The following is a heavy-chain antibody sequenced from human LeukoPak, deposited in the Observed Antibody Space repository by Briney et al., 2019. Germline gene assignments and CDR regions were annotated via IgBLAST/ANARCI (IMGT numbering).Heavy chain of an antibody. D-gene: IGHD3-3*01. CDR1: GGSISSGDYY. Sequence: SQTLSLTCTVSGGSISSGDYYWSWIRQPPGKGLEWIGYIYYSGSIYYNPSLKSRVTISVDTSKNQFSLKLSSVTAADTAVYYCARAGVGDDAFDIWGQGTMVTVSS. CDR2: IYYSGSI. CDR3: ARAGVGDDAFDI. J-gene: IGHJ3*02. V-gene: IGHV4-30-4*01.